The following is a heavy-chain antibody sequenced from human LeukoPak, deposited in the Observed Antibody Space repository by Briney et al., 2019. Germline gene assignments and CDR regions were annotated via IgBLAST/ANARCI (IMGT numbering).Heavy chain of an antibody. V-gene: IGHV4-59*08. CDR3: ARAVSGRFDY. J-gene: IGHJ4*02. D-gene: IGHD6-19*01. CDR1: GGSMSPYH. CDR2: IYYSGST. Sequence: SETLSLTCTVSGGSMSPYHWGWIRQPPGKGLEWTGYIYYSGSTNYNPSLNSRVAISVDTSKNQFSLRLSSVTAADTAIYYCARAVSGRFDYWGQGTLVTVSS.